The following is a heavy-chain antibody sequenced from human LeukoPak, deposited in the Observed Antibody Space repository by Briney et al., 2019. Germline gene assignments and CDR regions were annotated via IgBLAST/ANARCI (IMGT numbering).Heavy chain of an antibody. J-gene: IGHJ4*02. V-gene: IGHV1-2*02. Sequence: ASVKVSCKASGYIFSGFYMHWLRQAPGQGLEWMGWINPYSGATRFAQRFQGRVSMTRDTSISTAYMELSRLRSDDTAVYYCAREGMATNGFDYWGQGTLVTVSS. D-gene: IGHD5-24*01. CDR3: AREGMATNGFDY. CDR1: GYIFSGFY. CDR2: INPYSGAT.